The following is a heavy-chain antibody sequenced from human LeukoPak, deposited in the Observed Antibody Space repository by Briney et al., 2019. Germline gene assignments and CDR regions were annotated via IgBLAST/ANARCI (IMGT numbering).Heavy chain of an antibody. J-gene: IGHJ4*02. V-gene: IGHV1-69*05. Sequence: SVKVSCKASGGTFSSYAIGWVRQAPGQGLEWMGGMIPIFGTANYAQKFQGRVTITTDESTSTAYMELSSLRSEDTAVYYCATRMTTVTTPRSDYFDYWGQGTLVTVSS. CDR1: GGTFSSYA. D-gene: IGHD4-17*01. CDR2: MIPIFGTA. CDR3: ATRMTTVTTPRSDYFDY.